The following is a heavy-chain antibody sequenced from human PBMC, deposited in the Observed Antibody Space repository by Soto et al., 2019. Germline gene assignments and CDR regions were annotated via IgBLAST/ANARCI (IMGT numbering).Heavy chain of an antibody. CDR3: ARDGDIVVVPAAHTLGYYYYGMDV. Sequence: ASVKVSCKASGYTFTSYGISWVRQAPGQGLEWMGWISAYNGNTNYAQKLQGRVTMTTDTSTSTAYMELRSLRSDDTAVYYCARDGDIVVVPAAHTLGYYYYGMDVWGQGTTVTVSS. CDR2: ISAYNGNT. J-gene: IGHJ6*02. V-gene: IGHV1-18*01. CDR1: GYTFTSYG. D-gene: IGHD2-2*01.